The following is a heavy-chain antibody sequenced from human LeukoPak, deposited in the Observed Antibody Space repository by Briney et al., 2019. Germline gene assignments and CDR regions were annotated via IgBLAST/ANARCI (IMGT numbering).Heavy chain of an antibody. CDR2: ISGSGGGT. V-gene: IGHV3-23*01. J-gene: IGHJ4*02. CDR3: AKTTTGYSSGRYPGWPVDY. CDR1: GFDFRSYS. Sequence: GGSLRLSCAASGFDFRSYSMHWVRQAPGKGLEWVSAISGSGGGTYYADSVKGRFTISRDNSKNTVYLQMNSLSTEDTAVYCCAKTTTGYSSGRYPGWPVDYWGQGTLVTVSS. D-gene: IGHD6-19*01.